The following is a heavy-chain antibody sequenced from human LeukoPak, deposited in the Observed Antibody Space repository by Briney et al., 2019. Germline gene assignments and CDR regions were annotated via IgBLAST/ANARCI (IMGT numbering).Heavy chain of an antibody. J-gene: IGHJ5*02. CDR2: IYYSGST. CDR1: GGPISSYY. D-gene: IGHD6-19*01. V-gene: IGHV4-59*01. Sequence: SETLSLTCTVSGGPISSYYWSWLRQPPGKGLEWIGYIYYSGSTTYNSSLKSRVTISVDTSKNQFSLKLSSVTAADTAVYYCARTGDSGWYRWFDPWGQGTLVTVSS. CDR3: ARTGDSGWYRWFDP.